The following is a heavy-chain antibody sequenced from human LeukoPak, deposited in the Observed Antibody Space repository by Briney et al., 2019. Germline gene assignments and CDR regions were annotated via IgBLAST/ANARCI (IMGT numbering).Heavy chain of an antibody. CDR2: IYYSGST. CDR3: TKELRRITMVRGGNDKPRMYV. CDR1: SGSNYSSSYY. D-gene: IGHD3-10*01. V-gene: IGHV4-39*02. Sequence: SENLSLNCTVYSGSNYSSSYYWRWLRQPLGKGLERIGSIYYSGSTHYNPSIKSQVTISVDTSKNQFSLKLSSVTAADTAVYYCTKELRRITMVRGGNDKPRMYVWGQGTTVTVSS. J-gene: IGHJ6*02.